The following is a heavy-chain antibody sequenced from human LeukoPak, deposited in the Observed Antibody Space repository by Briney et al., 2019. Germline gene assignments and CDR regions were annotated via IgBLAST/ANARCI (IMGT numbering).Heavy chain of an antibody. D-gene: IGHD6-13*01. CDR3: ARDFKAASGTDWFDP. CDR2: ISSSGTYM. J-gene: IGHJ5*02. Sequence: GGSLRLSCAASGFTFSSYGMHWVRQAPGKGLEWVSSISSSGTYMYYADSLKGRLTISRDNAKNSLYLQMNSLRAEDTAVYYCARDFKAASGTDWFDPWGQGTLVTVSS. V-gene: IGHV3-21*01. CDR1: GFTFSSYG.